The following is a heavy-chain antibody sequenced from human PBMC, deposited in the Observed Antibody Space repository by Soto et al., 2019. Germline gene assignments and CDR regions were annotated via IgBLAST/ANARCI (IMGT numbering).Heavy chain of an antibody. J-gene: IGHJ4*02. D-gene: IGHD1-26*01. CDR2: IIPSPARA. V-gene: IGHV1-69*08. CDR3: ARDQVGASSFDY. CDR1: GGTFSNSP. Sequence: QVQPVQSGAEQRKPGAAVKLSCKASGGTFSNSPISWVRQIPGQGPKWMGRIIPSPARAIYSRKFRGRVTLTADKSTQTVYMTLSSLTTEDSGVYYCARDQVGASSFDYWGQGTRVTVSS.